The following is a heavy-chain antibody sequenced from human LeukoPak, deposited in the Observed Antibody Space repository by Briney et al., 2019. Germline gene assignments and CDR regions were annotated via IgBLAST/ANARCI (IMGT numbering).Heavy chain of an antibody. V-gene: IGHV4-4*09. CDR2: IYNSGST. Sequence: SETLSLTCTVSGGSISSYHWTWIRQPPGKGLEWIGYIYNSGSTYFNPSLQSRVTISVDTSKNQFSLKLSSVTAADTAVYYCARLYGSGTILKYYFDYWGQGTLVTVSS. CDR1: GGSISSYH. CDR3: ARLYGSGTILKYYFDY. J-gene: IGHJ4*02. D-gene: IGHD3-10*01.